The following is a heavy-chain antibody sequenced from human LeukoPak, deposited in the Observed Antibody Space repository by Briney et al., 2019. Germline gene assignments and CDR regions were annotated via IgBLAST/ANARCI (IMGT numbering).Heavy chain of an antibody. CDR3: AREGYSSGWYRTPEYYFDY. D-gene: IGHD6-19*01. V-gene: IGHV3-7*01. J-gene: IGHJ4*02. CDR2: IRPDGGEK. Sequence: PGGSLRLSCEVSGFTFSNYWMSWDRQAPGKGLEWVINIRPDGGEKYFVDSVKGRFTISRDNAKNSLYLQMNSLRAEDTAVYYCAREGYSSGWYRTPEYYFDYWGQGTLVTVSS. CDR1: GFTFSNYW.